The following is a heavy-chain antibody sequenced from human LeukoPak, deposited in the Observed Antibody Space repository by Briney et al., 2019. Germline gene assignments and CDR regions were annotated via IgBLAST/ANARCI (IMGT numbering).Heavy chain of an antibody. D-gene: IGHD3-22*01. Sequence: GGSLRLSCTASGCTFADHTLSWVRQAPGKGLEWVGFIRSEPYGGTTEYAASVKGRFTISRDDSKSTAYPQMSSLKTEKKADYRCAREGAGEADYYDSTGYFVSWGQGTLVTVSS. V-gene: IGHV3-49*04. CDR3: AREGAGEADYYDSTGYFVS. CDR1: GCTFADHT. CDR2: IRSEPYGGTT. J-gene: IGHJ5*01.